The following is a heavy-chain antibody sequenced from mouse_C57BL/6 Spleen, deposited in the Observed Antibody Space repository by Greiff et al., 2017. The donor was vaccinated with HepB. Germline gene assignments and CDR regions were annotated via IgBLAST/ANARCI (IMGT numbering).Heavy chain of an antibody. CDR3: ARVGDGSYYFDY. J-gene: IGHJ2*01. Sequence: QVQLQQSGPELVKPGASVKISCKASGYAFSSSWMNWVKQRPGKGLEWIGRIYPGDGDTNYNGKFKGKATLTADKSSSTAYMQLSSLTSEDSAVYFCARVGDGSYYFDYWGQGTTLTVSS. CDR2: IYPGDGDT. D-gene: IGHD1-1*01. V-gene: IGHV1-82*01. CDR1: GYAFSSSW.